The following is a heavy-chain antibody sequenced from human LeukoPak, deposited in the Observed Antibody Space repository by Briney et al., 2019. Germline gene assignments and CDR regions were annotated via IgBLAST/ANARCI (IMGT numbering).Heavy chain of an antibody. Sequence: ASVKLSFKAAGYTFTDYYIDWGRQAPGQGRERIGWINPNSGDTNYSQKFQDRVTMTRDTSISPAYIELNFLRSDATAVFYCARGDYYGSPKVVAAWGQGTLVTVSS. D-gene: IGHD3-10*01. CDR3: ARGDYYGSPKVVAA. CDR1: GYTFTDYY. J-gene: IGHJ5*02. V-gene: IGHV1-2*02. CDR2: INPNSGDT.